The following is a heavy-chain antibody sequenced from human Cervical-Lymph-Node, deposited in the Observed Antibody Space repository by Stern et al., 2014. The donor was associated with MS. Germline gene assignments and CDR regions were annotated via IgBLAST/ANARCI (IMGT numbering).Heavy chain of an antibody. CDR3: ARGPLEGVGSATYYYGMDV. CDR1: GGSIGSGSYY. Sequence: VQLVESGPGLVKPSQTLSLTCTVSGGSIGSGSYYWSWIRQHPGEGLEWIGYLYYTGISYYNPSLRSRVIISLDMSKSQLSLKLNSVTAADAAVYFCARGPLEGVGSATYYYGMDVWGQGTTVTVSS. D-gene: IGHD3-10*01. J-gene: IGHJ6*02. V-gene: IGHV4-31*03. CDR2: LYYTGIS.